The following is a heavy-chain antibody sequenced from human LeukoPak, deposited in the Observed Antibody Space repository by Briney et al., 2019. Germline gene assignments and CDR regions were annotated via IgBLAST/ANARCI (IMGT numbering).Heavy chain of an antibody. Sequence: SETLSLTCAVYGGSFSGYYWSWIRQPPGKGLEWIGEINHSGSTNYNPSLKSRVTISVDTSKNQFSLKLSSVTAADTAVYYCARSVIPLDAFDIWGQGTMVTVFS. CDR2: INHSGST. J-gene: IGHJ3*02. V-gene: IGHV4-34*01. CDR3: ARSVIPLDAFDI. D-gene: IGHD3-16*02. CDR1: GGSFSGYY.